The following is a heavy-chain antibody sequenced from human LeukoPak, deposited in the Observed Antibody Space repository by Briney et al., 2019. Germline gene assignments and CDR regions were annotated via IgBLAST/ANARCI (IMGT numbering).Heavy chain of an antibody. CDR1: GGSISSSSYY. CDR3: ARVAPHWFYYMDV. Sequence: SETLSLTCTVSGGSISSSSYYWGWIRQPPGKGLEWIGSIYYSGSTYYNPSLKSRVTLSVDTSKNQFSLKLSSVTAADTAVYYCARVAPHWFYYMDVWGKGTTVTVSS. CDR2: IYYSGST. D-gene: IGHD3-10*01. J-gene: IGHJ6*03. V-gene: IGHV4-39*07.